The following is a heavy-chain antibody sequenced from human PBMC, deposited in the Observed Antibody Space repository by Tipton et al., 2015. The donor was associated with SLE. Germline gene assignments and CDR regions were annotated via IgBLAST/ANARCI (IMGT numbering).Heavy chain of an antibody. CDR3: ARCGGGYGMDV. Sequence: TLSLTCAVYGGSFSGYYWSWIRQPPGKGLEWIGEINHSGSTNYKPSLKSRVTISVDTSKNQFSLKLSSVTAADTAVYYCARCGGGYGMDVWGQGTTVTVSS. CDR2: INHSGST. CDR1: GGSFSGYY. D-gene: IGHD2-21*01. J-gene: IGHJ6*02. V-gene: IGHV4-34*01.